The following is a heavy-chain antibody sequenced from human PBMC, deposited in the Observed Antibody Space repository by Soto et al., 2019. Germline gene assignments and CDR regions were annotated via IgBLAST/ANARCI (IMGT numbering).Heavy chain of an antibody. CDR2: IDWDDDK. CDR1: GFSLSTSGMR. Sequence: GPTLVNPTQTLTLTCTFSGFSLSTSGMRVSWIRQPPGKALEWLARIDWDDDKFYSTSLKTRLTISKDTSKNQVVLTMTNMDPVDTATYYGARATLTAGFDPWGQGNLVTVSS. CDR3: ARATLTAGFDP. V-gene: IGHV2-70*04. D-gene: IGHD3-9*01. J-gene: IGHJ5*02.